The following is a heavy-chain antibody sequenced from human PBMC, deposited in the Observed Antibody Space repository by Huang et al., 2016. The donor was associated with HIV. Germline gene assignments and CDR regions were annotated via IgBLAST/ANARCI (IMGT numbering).Heavy chain of an antibody. CDR1: GFTFSNAW. CDR3: TTDRDYGDYVADAFDI. CDR2: IKSKTDGGTT. Sequence: EVQLVESGGGLVKPGGSLRLSCAASGFTFSNAWMSWVRQAPGKGLEWVGGIKSKTDGGTTDYAAPVKGRFTISRDDSKNTLYLKMNTLKTEDTAVYYCTTDRDYGDYVADAFDIWGQGTMVTVSS. J-gene: IGHJ3*02. V-gene: IGHV3-15*01. D-gene: IGHD4-17*01.